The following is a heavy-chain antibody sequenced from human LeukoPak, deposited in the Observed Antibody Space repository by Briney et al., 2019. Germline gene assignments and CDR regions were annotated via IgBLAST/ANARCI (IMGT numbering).Heavy chain of an antibody. J-gene: IGHJ4*02. CDR2: IKQDGSEK. D-gene: IGHD3-10*01. CDR1: GFTFSSYA. V-gene: IGHV3-7*01. Sequence: PGGSLRLSCAASGFTFSSYAMSWVRQAPGKGLEWVANIKQDGSEKYYVDSVKGRFTISRDNAKNSLYLQMNSLRAEDTAVYYCARGYGSGSPSPFDYWGQGTLVTVSS. CDR3: ARGYGSGSPSPFDY.